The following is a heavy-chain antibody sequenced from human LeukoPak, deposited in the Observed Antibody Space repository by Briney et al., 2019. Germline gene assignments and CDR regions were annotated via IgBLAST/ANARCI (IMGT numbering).Heavy chain of an antibody. CDR2: ISPGGGTT. D-gene: IGHD6-19*01. J-gene: IGHJ3*02. CDR1: GFAFGSEA. V-gene: IGHV3-23*01. CDR3: AKSSGSIAVAGTGDAFDI. Sequence: GGSLRLSCAVSGFAFGSEAMSWVRQSPARGLEWVASISPGGGTTYYADSVKGRFTISRDNSKNTLYLQMNSLRAEDTAVYYCAKSSGSIAVAGTGDAFDIWGQGTMVTVSS.